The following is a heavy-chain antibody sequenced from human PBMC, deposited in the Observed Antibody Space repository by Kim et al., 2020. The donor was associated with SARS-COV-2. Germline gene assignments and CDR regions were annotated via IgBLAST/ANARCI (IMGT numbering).Heavy chain of an antibody. J-gene: IGHJ5*02. Sequence: SETLSLTCAVYGGSFSGYYWSWIRQPPGKGLEWIGEINHSGSTNYNPSLKSRVTISVDTSKNQFSLKLSSVTAADTAVYYCARGRRYCSSTSCPFRNNWFDPWGQGTLVTVSS. CDR3: ARGRRYCSSTSCPFRNNWFDP. CDR2: INHSGST. D-gene: IGHD2-2*01. V-gene: IGHV4-34*01. CDR1: GGSFSGYY.